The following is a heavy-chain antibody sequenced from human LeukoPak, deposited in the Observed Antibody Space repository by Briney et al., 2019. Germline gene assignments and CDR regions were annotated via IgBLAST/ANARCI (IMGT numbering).Heavy chain of an antibody. CDR1: GFTFSTCA. J-gene: IGHJ4*02. V-gene: IGHV3-23*01. CDR3: ATKGYCSSTSCYGTRLFDY. CDR2: ISGGGRST. Sequence: GGSLRLSCAASGFTFSTCAMRWVRPAPGEGVGWGSTISGGGRSTDYADSVKGHFTISRDNSKNTLYLQMNSLRAEDTAVYYCATKGYCSSTSCYGTRLFDYWGQGTLVTVSS. D-gene: IGHD2-2*01.